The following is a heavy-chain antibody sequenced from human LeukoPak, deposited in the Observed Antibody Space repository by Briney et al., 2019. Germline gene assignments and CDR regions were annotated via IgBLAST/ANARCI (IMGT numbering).Heavy chain of an antibody. D-gene: IGHD2-2*01. V-gene: IGHV3-7*01. CDR3: ARDSADNDY. Sequence: PGGSLRLSCAASGFTFSTYWISWVRQAPGKGLEWVANIKQDGSEKYYVDSVKGRFTISRDNAKNSLYLQMNSLRAEDTAMYYCARDSADNDYWGQGTLVTVSS. CDR2: IKQDGSEK. CDR1: GFTFSTYW. J-gene: IGHJ4*02.